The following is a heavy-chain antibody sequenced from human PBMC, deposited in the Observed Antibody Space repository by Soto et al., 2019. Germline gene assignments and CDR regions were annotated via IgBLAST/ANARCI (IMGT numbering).Heavy chain of an antibody. Sequence: PSETLSLTCAVSGGSISRGGYSWSWIRQPPGEGLEWIGYIYHSGSTYYNPSLKSRVTISVDRSKNQFSLKLSSVTAADTAVYYCASGQQLVRNYWGQGIVVTVS. J-gene: IGHJ4*02. CDR3: ASGQQLVRNY. CDR2: IYHSGST. CDR1: GGSISRGGYS. D-gene: IGHD6-13*01. V-gene: IGHV4-30-2*01.